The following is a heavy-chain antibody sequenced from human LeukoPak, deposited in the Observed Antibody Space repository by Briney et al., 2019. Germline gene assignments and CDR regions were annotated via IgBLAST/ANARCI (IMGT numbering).Heavy chain of an antibody. CDR2: IRNDGSNK. V-gene: IGHV3-30*02. D-gene: IGHD3-10*01. CDR1: GFTFSSYG. CDR3: AKDRRGYYGSGSLHY. Sequence: GGSLRLSCAASGFTFSSYGMHWVRQAPGKGLEWVAFIRNDGSNKYYADSVKGRFTISRDNSKNTLYLQMNSLRAEDTAVYYCAKDRRGYYGSGSLHYWGQGTLVTVSS. J-gene: IGHJ4*02.